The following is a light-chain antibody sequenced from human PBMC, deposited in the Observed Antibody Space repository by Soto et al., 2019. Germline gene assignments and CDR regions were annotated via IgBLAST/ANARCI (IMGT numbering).Light chain of an antibody. J-gene: IGKJ1*01. V-gene: IGKV3-20*01. CDR3: QQYSDSVGT. CDR1: QSVSSDY. CDR2: AAS. Sequence: EIVLTQSPGTLSLSPGERATLSCRSSQSVSSDYLAWYQQRPGQAPRLLIYAASSSATGIPDRFSGSGSGTDFTLTISRLEPEDFAVYYCQQYSDSVGTFGQGTKVDIK.